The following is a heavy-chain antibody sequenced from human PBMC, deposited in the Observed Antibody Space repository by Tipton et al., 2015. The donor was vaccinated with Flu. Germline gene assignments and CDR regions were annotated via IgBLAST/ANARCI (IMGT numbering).Heavy chain of an antibody. CDR1: GFTFNTYA. CDR3: AREGSSSVYNAFDI. V-gene: IGHV3-64*02. D-gene: IGHD6-13*01. Sequence: GSLRLSCAASGFTFNTYAMHWVRRAPGKGLEYVSAISHNADNTYYGDSVKGRFTISRDNSKNTLYLQLGSLRIEDTAVYYCAREGSSSVYNAFDIWGQGTKVTVSS. CDR2: ISHNADNT. J-gene: IGHJ3*02.